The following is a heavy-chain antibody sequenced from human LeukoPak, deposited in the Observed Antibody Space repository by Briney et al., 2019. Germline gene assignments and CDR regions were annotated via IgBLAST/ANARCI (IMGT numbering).Heavy chain of an antibody. J-gene: IGHJ6*02. Sequence: GASVKVSCKASGGTFSSYAIIWVRQAPGQGLEWMGRIIPILGIANYAQKFQGRVTITADKSTSTAYMELSSLRSDDTAVYYCARRWVRGVKSYYYYGMDVWGQGTTVTVSS. CDR1: GGTFSSYA. D-gene: IGHD3-10*01. V-gene: IGHV1-69*04. CDR2: IIPILGIA. CDR3: ARRWVRGVKSYYYYGMDV.